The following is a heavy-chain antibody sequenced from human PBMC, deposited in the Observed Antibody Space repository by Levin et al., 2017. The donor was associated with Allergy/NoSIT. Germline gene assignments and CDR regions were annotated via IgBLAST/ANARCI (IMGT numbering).Heavy chain of an antibody. V-gene: IGHV3-23*01. D-gene: IGHD4/OR15-4a*01. CDR3: ARSDFGEGFLGEAFDV. J-gene: IGHJ3*01. Sequence: LSLTCAASGFTFSTYAMTWVRQTPGKGLEWVSIIGNGNGRTYYADSVKGRFTISRDNSKNTLFLQMDSLRADDTALYYCARSDFGEGFLGEAFDVWGKGTVVTVSS. CDR2: IGNGNGRT. CDR1: GFTFSTYA.